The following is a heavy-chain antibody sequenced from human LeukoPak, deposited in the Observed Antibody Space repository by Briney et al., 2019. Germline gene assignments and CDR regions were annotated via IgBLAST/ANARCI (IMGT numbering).Heavy chain of an antibody. J-gene: IGHJ5*02. CDR3: ARDQPGYYDFWSGYYGVDP. CDR1: GFTFSSYA. D-gene: IGHD3-3*01. V-gene: IGHV3-30-3*01. CDR2: ISYDGSNK. Sequence: PGGSLRLSCAASGFTFSSYAMPWVRQAPGKGLEWVAVISYDGSNKYYADSVKGRFTISRDNSKNTLYLQMNSLRAEDTAVYYCARDQPGYYDFWSGYYGVDPWGQGTLVTVSS.